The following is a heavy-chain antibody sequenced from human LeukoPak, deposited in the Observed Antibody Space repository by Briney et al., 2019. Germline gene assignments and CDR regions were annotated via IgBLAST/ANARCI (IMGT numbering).Heavy chain of an antibody. D-gene: IGHD2-2*01. CDR1: GFTFSDYY. V-gene: IGHV3-11*04. J-gene: IGHJ4*02. CDR3: AGFEYGGYFDY. CDR2: ISSSGSTI. Sequence: GGSLRLSCAASGFTFSDYYMSWIRQAPGKGLEWVSYISSSGSTIYYADSVKGRFTISRDNTKNSLYLQMNSLRAEDTAVYYCAGFEYGGYFDYWGQGTLVTVSS.